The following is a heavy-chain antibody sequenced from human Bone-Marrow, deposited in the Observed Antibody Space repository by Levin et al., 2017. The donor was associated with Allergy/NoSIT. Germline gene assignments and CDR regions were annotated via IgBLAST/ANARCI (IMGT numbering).Heavy chain of an antibody. V-gene: IGHV3-9*01. J-gene: IGHJ4*02. Sequence: PGGSLRLSCAAPGFTFEDYGMHWFRQAPGKGLEWVSGISLNSRSIGYAASVKGRFTVSRDNAKKSLYLQMNSLRVEYTAVYYCATDSSGYYRRDDDYWGQGILVTVSS. CDR2: ISLNSRSI. CDR3: ATDSSGYYRRDDDY. D-gene: IGHD3-22*01. CDR1: GFTFEDYG.